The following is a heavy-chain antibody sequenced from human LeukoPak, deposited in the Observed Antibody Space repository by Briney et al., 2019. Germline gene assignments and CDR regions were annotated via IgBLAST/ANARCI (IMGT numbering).Heavy chain of an antibody. D-gene: IGHD6-13*01. CDR2: ISAYNGNT. Sequence: ASVKVSCKASGYTFTSYGISWVRQAPGRGLEWMGWISAYNGNTNYAQKLQGRVTMTTDTSTSTAYMELRSLRSDDTAVYYCARDTRIAAAGRGFDYWGQGTLVTVSS. CDR1: GYTFTSYG. V-gene: IGHV1-18*01. CDR3: ARDTRIAAAGRGFDY. J-gene: IGHJ4*02.